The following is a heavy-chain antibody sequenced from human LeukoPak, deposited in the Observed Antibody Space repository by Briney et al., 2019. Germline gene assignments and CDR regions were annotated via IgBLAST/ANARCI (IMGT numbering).Heavy chain of an antibody. Sequence: SETLSLTCTVSGYSISSGYYWGWIRPPPGKGLEWIGSIYYSGTTYHNPSLKSRVTIFVDTSKNQFSLKLSSLTAADTAVYYCARLGAAGGVYYFDYWGQVTLVTVSS. CDR2: IYYSGTT. CDR3: ARLGAAGGVYYFDY. V-gene: IGHV4-38-2*02. J-gene: IGHJ4*02. D-gene: IGHD6-13*01. CDR1: GYSISSGYY.